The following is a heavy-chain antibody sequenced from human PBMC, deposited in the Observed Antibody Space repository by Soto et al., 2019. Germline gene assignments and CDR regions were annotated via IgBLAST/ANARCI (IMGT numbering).Heavy chain of an antibody. J-gene: IGHJ4*02. Sequence: QVHLVQSGPEMKKPGASVRVSCKVSGYTFTSNGIGWVRQAPGQGLEWMGWISTYNENMDTAPQLQSRITMTTDTSTTTAYKELTNLKFDDTTLYYCAYVGGYSTGAYSFDLWGQGTPVTVSS. D-gene: IGHD2-8*02. CDR2: ISTYNENM. CDR3: AYVGGYSTGAYSFDL. CDR1: GYTFTSNG. V-gene: IGHV1-18*04.